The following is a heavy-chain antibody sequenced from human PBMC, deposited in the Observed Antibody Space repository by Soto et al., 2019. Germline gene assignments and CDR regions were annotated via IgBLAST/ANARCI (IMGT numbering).Heavy chain of an antibody. D-gene: IGHD3-22*01. Sequence: QVQLQESGPGLVKPSGTLSLTCAVSGGSISSSNWWTWVRQPPGKGLEWIGEIYHSGSTNYNPSLKSRVTISGDKSMHQCSLKVSSVTAADTAVYYCARASDSSGYAHYWGQGTLVTVSS. J-gene: IGHJ4*02. CDR2: IYHSGST. CDR3: ARASDSSGYAHY. V-gene: IGHV4-4*02. CDR1: GGSISSSNW.